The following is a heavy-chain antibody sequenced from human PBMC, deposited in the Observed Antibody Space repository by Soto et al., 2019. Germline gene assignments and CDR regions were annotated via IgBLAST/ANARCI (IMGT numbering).Heavy chain of an antibody. J-gene: IGHJ4*02. V-gene: IGHV3-74*01. Sequence: GGSLRLSCAASGFTFSSYWMHWVRQAPGKGLVWVSRINSDGSSTSYADSVKGRFTISRDSAKNTLYLQMNSLRAEDTAVYYCARARIAVAGYDYWGQGTLVTVSS. D-gene: IGHD6-19*01. CDR1: GFTFSSYW. CDR3: ARARIAVAGYDY. CDR2: INSDGSST.